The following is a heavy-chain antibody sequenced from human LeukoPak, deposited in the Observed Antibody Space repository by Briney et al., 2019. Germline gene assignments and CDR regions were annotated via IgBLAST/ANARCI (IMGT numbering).Heavy chain of an antibody. CDR2: ISGSGGST. CDR3: AKHVTRGYYESHGDI. Sequence: GGSLRLSCAASGFTFSSYAMSWVRQAPGKGLEWVFAISGSGGSTYYADSVKGRFTISRDNSKNTLHLQMNSLRAEDTAVYYCAKHVTRGYYESHGDIWGQGTMVTVSS. V-gene: IGHV3-23*01. D-gene: IGHD3-22*01. CDR1: GFTFSSYA. J-gene: IGHJ3*02.